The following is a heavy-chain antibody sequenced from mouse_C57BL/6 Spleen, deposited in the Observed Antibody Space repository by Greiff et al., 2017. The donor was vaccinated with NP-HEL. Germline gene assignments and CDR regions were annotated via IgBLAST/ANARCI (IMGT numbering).Heavy chain of an antibody. Sequence: VQLKESGPELVKPGPSVKLPFPSSLSPFPSSPLSFFPPIHLKSLEWIGDINPNNGGTIYNQKFKGKATLTVDKSSSTAYMELRSLTSEDTAVYYCARSSSYWYFDVWGTGTTVTVSS. D-gene: IGHD1-1*01. J-gene: IGHJ1*03. CDR1: LSPFPSSP. CDR2: INPNNGGT. CDR3: ARSSSYWYFDV. V-gene: IGHV1-18*01.